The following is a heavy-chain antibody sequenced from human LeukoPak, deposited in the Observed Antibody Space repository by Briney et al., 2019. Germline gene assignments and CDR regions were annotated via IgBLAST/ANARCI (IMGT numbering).Heavy chain of an antibody. CDR3: AIGHYYGSGSNWFDP. CDR2: INPNSGGT. V-gene: IGHV1-2*02. D-gene: IGHD3-10*01. Sequence: ASVKVSCKSSGYTFTGYYIHWVRQAPGQGLEWMGWINPNSGGTNYAQKFQGRVTMTRDTSISTAYMELSRLRSDDTAVYYCAIGHYYGSGSNWFDPWGQGTLVTVSS. J-gene: IGHJ5*02. CDR1: GYTFTGYY.